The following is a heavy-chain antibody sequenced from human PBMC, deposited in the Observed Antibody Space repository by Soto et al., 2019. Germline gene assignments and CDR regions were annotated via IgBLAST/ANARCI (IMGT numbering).Heavy chain of an antibody. Sequence: GESLKIYCKGSGYSFTSYWIGWVRQMPGKGLEWMGIIFPSDSDTRYSPSFQGQVTISADRSTSTVFLQWASLKASDTAVYFCARKDKSGYLNWFDPWGQGTLVTVSS. J-gene: IGHJ5*02. V-gene: IGHV5-51*01. D-gene: IGHD3-22*01. CDR1: GYSFTSYW. CDR3: ARKDKSGYLNWFDP. CDR2: IFPSDSDT.